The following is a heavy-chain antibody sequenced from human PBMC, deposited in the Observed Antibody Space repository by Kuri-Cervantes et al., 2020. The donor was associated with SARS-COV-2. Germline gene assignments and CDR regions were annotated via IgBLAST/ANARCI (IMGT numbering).Heavy chain of an antibody. V-gene: IGHV1-2*02. CDR1: GYTFTGYY. D-gene: IGHD2-21*01. J-gene: IGHJ5*02. Sequence: ASVKVSCKASGYTFTGYYMHWVRQAPGQGLEWMGWINPNSGGTNYAQKFQGRVTMTGDTSISTAYMALSRLRSDDTAVYYCARAVCGGDCFGGDWFDPWGQGTLVTVSS. CDR3: ARAVCGGDCFGGDWFDP. CDR2: INPNSGGT.